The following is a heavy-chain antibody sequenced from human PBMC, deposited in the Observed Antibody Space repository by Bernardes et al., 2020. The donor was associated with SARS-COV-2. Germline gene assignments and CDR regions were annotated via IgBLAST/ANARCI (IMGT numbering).Heavy chain of an antibody. Sequence: SETLSLTCTVSGGSISSYYWSWVRQPPGKGLEWIGYIYYSGSTNYNPSLKSRVTILLDTSKKQFSLKLSSVTAADTAVYYCARARNTGGFWFDYWGQGTLVSVSS. CDR2: IYYSGST. V-gene: IGHV4-59*01. J-gene: IGHJ4*02. CDR1: GGSISSYY. D-gene: IGHD7-27*01. CDR3: ARARNTGGFWFDY.